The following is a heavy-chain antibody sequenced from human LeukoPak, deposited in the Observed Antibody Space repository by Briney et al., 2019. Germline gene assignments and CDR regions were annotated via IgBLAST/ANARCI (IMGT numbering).Heavy chain of an antibody. Sequence: PSETLSLTCTVSGGSIRSSSYYWGWIRQPPGKGLEWIGSLYLGGNTYYNPSLKSRVTVSVDTSKNQFSLKLSSVTAADTAVYHCARKGRDGYYFDYWGQGTLVTVSS. V-gene: IGHV4-39*01. CDR2: LYLGGNT. CDR3: ARKGRDGYYFDY. CDR1: GGSIRSSSYY. J-gene: IGHJ4*02. D-gene: IGHD5-24*01.